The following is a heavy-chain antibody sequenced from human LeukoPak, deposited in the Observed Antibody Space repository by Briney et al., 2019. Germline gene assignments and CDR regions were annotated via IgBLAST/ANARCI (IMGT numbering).Heavy chain of an antibody. J-gene: IGHJ4*02. D-gene: IGHD6-19*01. V-gene: IGHV4-59*02. CDR2: ISNSETT. CDR1: GGSVTSYY. CDR3: ARRGRIAVAGTKFDY. Sequence: SETLALTCSVSGGSVTSYYWNWVRQTPGKGVEWIGYISNSETTDYGPSFKSGVTMSLDTSKNQFSLKLSSVTAADTAVYYCARRGRIAVAGTKFDYWGQGTLVTVSS.